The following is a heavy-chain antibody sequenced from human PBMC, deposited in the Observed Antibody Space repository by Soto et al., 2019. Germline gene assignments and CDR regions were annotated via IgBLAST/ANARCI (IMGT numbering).Heavy chain of an antibody. J-gene: IGHJ4*02. Sequence: QVQLVESGGGVVQPGRSLRLSCAASGFTFSSYAMHWVRQAPGKGLEWVAVISYDGSNKYYADSVKGRFTISRDNSKNTLYLQMNSLRAEDTAVYYCARVGSEEEFDYWGQGTLVTVSS. CDR3: ARVGSEEEFDY. V-gene: IGHV3-30-3*01. CDR2: ISYDGSNK. CDR1: GFTFSSYA. D-gene: IGHD1-26*01.